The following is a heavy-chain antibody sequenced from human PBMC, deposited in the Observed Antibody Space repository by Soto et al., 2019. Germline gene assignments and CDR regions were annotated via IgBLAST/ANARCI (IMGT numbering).Heavy chain of an antibody. J-gene: IGHJ3*01. D-gene: IGHD2-15*01. CDR2: IFHSGST. Sequence: SETLSLTCVVSSGSINSTNWWSWVRQPPGKGLEWIGEIFHSGSTNYNPSLKSRVTISLDKSKNQFSLKLNSVTAADTAVYFCARTLCSDGSCYDALDVWGQGTMVTVSS. V-gene: IGHV4-4*02. CDR3: ARTLCSDGSCYDALDV. CDR1: SGSINSTNW.